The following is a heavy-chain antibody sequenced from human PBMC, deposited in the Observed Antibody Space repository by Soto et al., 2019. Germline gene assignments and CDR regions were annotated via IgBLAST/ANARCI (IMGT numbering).Heavy chain of an antibody. D-gene: IGHD3-22*01. J-gene: IGHJ5*02. CDR1: GFTFSSYA. CDR3: AKDRTRPRITMIVVVIKGWFDP. CDR2: ISGSGGST. V-gene: IGHV3-23*01. Sequence: EVQLLESGGGLVQPGGSLRLSCAASGFTFSSYAMSWVRQAPGKGLEWVSAISGSGGSTYYADSVKGRFTISRDNSKNTLYLQMNSLRAEDTAVYYCAKDRTRPRITMIVVVIKGWFDPWGQGTLVTVSS.